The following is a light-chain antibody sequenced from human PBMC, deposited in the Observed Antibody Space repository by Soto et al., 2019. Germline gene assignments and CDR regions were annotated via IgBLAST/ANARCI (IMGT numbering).Light chain of an antibody. V-gene: IGKV1-9*01. CDR1: QGISSY. CDR2: AAS. Sequence: DIQLTQSPSFLSASVGDRVTITCRASQGISSYLAWYQQQPGIAPKFLIYAASTLQSGVPSRFSGSGSGTAVFITISSLLPHDVAAYYCQQVKSNPLTFGGGTKVEIK. J-gene: IGKJ4*01. CDR3: QQVKSNPLT.